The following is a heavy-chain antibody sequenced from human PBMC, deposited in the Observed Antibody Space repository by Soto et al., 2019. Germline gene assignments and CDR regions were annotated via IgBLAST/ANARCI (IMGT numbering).Heavy chain of an antibody. CDR3: ARGKFGFSYYYYYYLDV. V-gene: IGHV4-34*01. D-gene: IGHD2-21*01. Sequence: QVQLHQWGAGLLKHSETLSLTCAVYDGSFSDYYWTWIRQSPGKGLEWIGEINHSGSTSYKSSLKSRVAISIDTSKNQFSLKLTSVTASDTAVYYCARGKFGFSYYYYYYLDVWGKGTTVTVSS. CDR1: DGSFSDYY. J-gene: IGHJ6*03. CDR2: INHSGST.